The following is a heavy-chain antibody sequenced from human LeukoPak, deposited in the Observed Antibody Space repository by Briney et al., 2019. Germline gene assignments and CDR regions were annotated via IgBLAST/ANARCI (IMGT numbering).Heavy chain of an antibody. D-gene: IGHD2-2*01. CDR2: IYYSGST. CDR3: ARGPGSTRGFDP. V-gene: IGHV4-59*01. CDR1: GGSISSYY. J-gene: IGHJ5*02. Sequence: SETLSLTCTVSGGSISSYYWSWIRQPPGKGLEWIGYIYYSGSTNYDPSLKSRVTISVDTSKNQFSLKLSSVTAADTAVYYCARGPGSTRGFDPWGQGTLVTVSS.